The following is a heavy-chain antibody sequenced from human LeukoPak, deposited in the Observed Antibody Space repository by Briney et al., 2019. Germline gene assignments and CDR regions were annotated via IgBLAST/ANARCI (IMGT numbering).Heavy chain of an antibody. CDR3: ARGGSGFSNWFDS. Sequence: SETLSLTCTVSGGSISSGSHYWTWIRQPAGKGLEWIGRNYTRGSANYNPSLESRVTISVDTSKSQFSLKLDSVTAADTAVYYCARGGSGFSNWFDSWGQGTLVTVSS. V-gene: IGHV4-61*02. CDR2: NYTRGSA. D-gene: IGHD3-3*01. CDR1: GGSISSGSHY. J-gene: IGHJ5*01.